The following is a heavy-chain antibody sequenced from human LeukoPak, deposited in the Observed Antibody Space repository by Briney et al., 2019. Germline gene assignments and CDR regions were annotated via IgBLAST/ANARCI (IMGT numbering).Heavy chain of an antibody. CDR3: AKSDNPWEPVNPFDY. D-gene: IGHD1-26*01. CDR2: ISGDGGST. J-gene: IGHJ4*02. V-gene: IGHV3-43*02. CDR1: GFTFDDYA. Sequence: GGSLRLSCAASGFTFDDYAMHWVRQAPGKGLEWVSLISGDGGSTYYADSVKGRFTISGDNSKNSLYLQMNSLRTEDTAVYYCAKSDNPWEPVNPFDYWGQGTLVTVSS.